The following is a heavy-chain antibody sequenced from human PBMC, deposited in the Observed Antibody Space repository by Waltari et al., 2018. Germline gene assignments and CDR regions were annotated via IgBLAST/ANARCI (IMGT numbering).Heavy chain of an antibody. CDR1: GGSISSSSSY. J-gene: IGHJ4*02. CDR3: ARHGIAVAGKGFDY. Sequence: QLQLQESGPGLVKPSETLSLTCTVSGGSISSSSSYWGWIRQPPGKGLEWIGSIYYSGSTYYNPSLKSRVTISVDTSKNQFSLKLSSVTAADTAVYYCARHGIAVAGKGFDYWGQGTLVTVSS. V-gene: IGHV4-39*01. CDR2: IYYSGST. D-gene: IGHD6-19*01.